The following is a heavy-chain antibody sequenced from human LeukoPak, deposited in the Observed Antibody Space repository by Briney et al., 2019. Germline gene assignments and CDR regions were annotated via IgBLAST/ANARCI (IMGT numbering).Heavy chain of an antibody. CDR3: ANSYSPPHY. J-gene: IGHJ4*02. Sequence: GGSLRLSCAASGFTFSNSWMHWVRQAPGKRLVWVSRINTDGSVTTYADSVRGRFTISRDNAKNTLYLQMNSLRAEDSALYYCANSYSPPHYWGQGTLVTISS. CDR1: GFTFSNSW. CDR2: INTDGSVT. D-gene: IGHD3-10*01. V-gene: IGHV3-74*01.